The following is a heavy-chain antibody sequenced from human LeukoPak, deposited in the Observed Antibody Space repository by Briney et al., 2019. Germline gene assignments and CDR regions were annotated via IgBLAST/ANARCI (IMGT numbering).Heavy chain of an antibody. CDR3: VKRAGGTPSHFDY. J-gene: IGHJ4*02. Sequence: GGSLRLSCAASGFTFSSYAMSWVRQAPGKGLEWVSSISGSGSHTYHADSMKGRFTTSRDNSENTLYLQMNSLRAEDTAVYYCVKRAGGTPSHFDYWGQGTLVTVSS. V-gene: IGHV3-23*01. CDR1: GFTFSSYA. CDR2: ISGSGSHT. D-gene: IGHD3-16*01.